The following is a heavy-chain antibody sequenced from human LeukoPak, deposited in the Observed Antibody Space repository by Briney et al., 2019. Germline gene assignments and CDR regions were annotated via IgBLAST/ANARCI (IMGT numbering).Heavy chain of an antibody. V-gene: IGHV3-21*01. Sequence: PGGSLRLSCVASGFTFSSYSMNWVRQAPGKGLEWVSFISGSSSYIYYADSVKGRFTISRDNAKNSLYLQMNSLRAEDTAVYYCARGEYGSGSYHIDYLGQGTLVTVSS. CDR2: ISGSSSYI. CDR3: ARGEYGSGSYHIDY. D-gene: IGHD3-10*01. J-gene: IGHJ4*02. CDR1: GFTFSSYS.